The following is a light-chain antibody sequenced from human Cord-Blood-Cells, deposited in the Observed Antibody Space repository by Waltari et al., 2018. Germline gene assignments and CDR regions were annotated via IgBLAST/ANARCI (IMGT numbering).Light chain of an antibody. V-gene: IGLV2-23*01. CDR1: SSDVGGYNL. CDR2: EGI. J-gene: IGLJ3*02. Sequence: QSALTQPASVSGSPGQSITRSCTGTSSDVGGYNLVARYQEHPGKAPKLVIYEGIKRRSGVSTRFSGSESGNTASRTISGLQAEDEADYYCCSYAGSSTVFGGGTKLTVL. CDR3: CSYAGSSTV.